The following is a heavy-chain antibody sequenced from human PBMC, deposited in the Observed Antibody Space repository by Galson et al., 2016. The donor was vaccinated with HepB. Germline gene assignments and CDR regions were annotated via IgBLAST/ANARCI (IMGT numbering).Heavy chain of an antibody. J-gene: IGHJ4*02. Sequence: SLRLSCAASGFTVTGSYMTWVRQAPGRGLEWVSAIYSAGATYHAESVKGRFTISRDSSKNTLFPQMDSLRPEDTAVYFCARGLVGSTTAFDSWGQGTLVAVSS. V-gene: IGHV3-53*05. CDR3: ARGLVGSTTAFDS. CDR2: IYSAGAT. D-gene: IGHD1-26*01. CDR1: GFTVTGSY.